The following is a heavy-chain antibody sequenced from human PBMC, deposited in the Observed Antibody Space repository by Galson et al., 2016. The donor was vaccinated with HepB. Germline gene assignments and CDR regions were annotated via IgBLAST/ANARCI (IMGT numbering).Heavy chain of an antibody. J-gene: IGHJ4*02. CDR1: GFTFSSYA. V-gene: IGHV3-30-3*01. Sequence: SLRLSCAASGFTFSSYAMHWVRQAPGKGLEWVAVISYDGSTKYYADSVKGRFTISRDNSKNTLSLQMNSLRAEDTAVYYCAVAYSNYRPLGYWGQGTLVTVSA. CDR2: ISYDGSTK. D-gene: IGHD6-13*01. CDR3: AVAYSNYRPLGY.